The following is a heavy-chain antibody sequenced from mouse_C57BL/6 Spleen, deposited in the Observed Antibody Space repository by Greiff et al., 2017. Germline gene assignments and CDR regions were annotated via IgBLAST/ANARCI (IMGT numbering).Heavy chain of an antibody. CDR3: ARWGGYDGAMDY. J-gene: IGHJ4*01. V-gene: IGHV1-82*01. CDR2: IYPGDGDT. D-gene: IGHD2-2*01. CDR1: GYAFSSSW. Sequence: QVQLKESGPELVKPGASVKISCKASGYAFSSSWMNWVKQRPGKGLEWIGRIYPGDGDTNYNGKFKGKATLTADKSSSTAYMQLSSLTSEDSAVYFCARWGGYDGAMDYWGQGTSVTVSS.